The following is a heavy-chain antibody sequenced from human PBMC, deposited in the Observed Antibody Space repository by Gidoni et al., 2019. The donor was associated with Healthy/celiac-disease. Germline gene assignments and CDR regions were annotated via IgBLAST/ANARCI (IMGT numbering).Heavy chain of an antibody. CDR2: LFSNDEK. CDR1: GFSLSNARMG. Sequence: QVTLKESGPVLVKPTEPLTLTCIVSGFSLSNARMGVSWIRQPPGKALEWLAHLFSNDEKSYSTSLKSRLTISKDTSRSQVVLTMTNMDPVDTATYYCARSGSGWYHFDYWGQGTLVTVSS. V-gene: IGHV2-26*01. CDR3: ARSGSGWYHFDY. J-gene: IGHJ4*02. D-gene: IGHD6-19*01.